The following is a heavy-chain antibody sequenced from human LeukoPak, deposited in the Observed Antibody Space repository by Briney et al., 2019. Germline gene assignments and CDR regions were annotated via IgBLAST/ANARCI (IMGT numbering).Heavy chain of an antibody. D-gene: IGHD2-2*01. J-gene: IGHJ2*01. CDR3: ARGPLYCSSTSCYLSLPPVSHWYFDL. CDR2: MNPNSGNT. V-gene: IGHV1-8*01. Sequence: ASVKVSCKASRYTFTSYDINWVRQATGQGLEWMGWMNPNSGNTGYAQKFQGRVTMTRNTSISTAYMELSSLRSEDTAVYYCARGPLYCSSTSCYLSLPPVSHWYFDLWGRGTLVTVSS. CDR1: RYTFTSYD.